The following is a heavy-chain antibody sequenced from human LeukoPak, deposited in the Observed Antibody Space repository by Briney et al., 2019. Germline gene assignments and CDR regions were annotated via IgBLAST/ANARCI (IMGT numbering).Heavy chain of an antibody. CDR1: GGSISSSNW. Sequence: SGTLSLTCAVSGGSISSSNWWSWVRPPPGKGLEWIGEIYHSGSTNYNPSLKSRVTISVDKSKNQFSLKLSSVTAADTAVYYCARVSEQPGGYGMDVWGKGTTVTVSS. J-gene: IGHJ6*04. CDR3: ARVSEQPGGYGMDV. CDR2: IYHSGST. V-gene: IGHV4-4*02. D-gene: IGHD6-13*01.